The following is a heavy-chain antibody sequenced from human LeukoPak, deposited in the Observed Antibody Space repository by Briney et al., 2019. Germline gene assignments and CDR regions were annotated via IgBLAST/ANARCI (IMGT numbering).Heavy chain of an antibody. D-gene: IGHD3-10*01. V-gene: IGHV1-24*01. Sequence: ASVTVSRKVCGYTLPQLSMQGVRQARARGREGMAGFHPVCCETIYAQKFQGRVTMTEDTSTDTAYMELSSLRSEDTAVYYCATGLIMVRGVIIRGYYYYGMDVWGKGTTVTVSS. J-gene: IGHJ6*04. CDR2: FHPVCCET. CDR3: ATGLIMVRGVIIRGYYYYGMDV. CDR1: GYTLPQLS.